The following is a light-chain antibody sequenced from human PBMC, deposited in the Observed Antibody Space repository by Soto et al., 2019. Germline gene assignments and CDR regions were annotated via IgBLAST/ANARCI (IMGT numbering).Light chain of an antibody. Sequence: QSVLTQPPSASGTPGQRVIISCSGSSSNIGSHIVNWYQQLPGTAPKLLIYTNNQRPSGVPDRFSGSKSGTSASLAISGLQSEDEADYYCEAWDDSLNGYVFGTGTKVTVL. CDR3: EAWDDSLNGYV. V-gene: IGLV1-44*01. CDR2: TNN. J-gene: IGLJ1*01. CDR1: SSNIGSHI.